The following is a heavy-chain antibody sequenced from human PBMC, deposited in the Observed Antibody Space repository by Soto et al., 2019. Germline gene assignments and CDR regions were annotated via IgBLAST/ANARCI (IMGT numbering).Heavy chain of an antibody. CDR3: ARGGHIAVVTASFDY. V-gene: IGHV1-46*02. CDR2: IHPSGGGT. CDR1: GYTFNTYY. Sequence: QVQLVQSGAEVKKPGASVKVSCKPSGYTFNTYYLHWVRQAPGQALEWMGVIHPSGGGTTYAQKFLGRGTVTRDTSTSTVFMGLSSLRSDDTAVYYCARGGHIAVVTASFDYWGQGTLVTVSS. D-gene: IGHD2-21*02. J-gene: IGHJ4*02.